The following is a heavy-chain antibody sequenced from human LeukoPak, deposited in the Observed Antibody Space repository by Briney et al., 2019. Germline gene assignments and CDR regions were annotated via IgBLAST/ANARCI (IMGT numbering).Heavy chain of an antibody. CDR1: GYTFTSYA. D-gene: IGHD3-9*01. J-gene: IGHJ4*02. V-gene: IGHV1-3*01. Sequence: ASVKVSCKASGYTFTSYAMHWVRQAPGQRLEWMGWINAGNGNTKYSQKFQGRVTITRDTSASTAYMELSSVRSEDTAVYYCAREPSYYDILTGRSLGGYFDCWGQGTLVTVSS. CDR2: INAGNGNT. CDR3: AREPSYYDILTGRSLGGYFDC.